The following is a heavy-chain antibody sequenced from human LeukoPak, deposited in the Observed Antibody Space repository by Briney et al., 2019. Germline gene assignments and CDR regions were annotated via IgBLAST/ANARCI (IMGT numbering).Heavy chain of an antibody. Sequence: SETLSLTCTASGGSISSYYWSWIRQPPGKGLEWIGYIYHSGSTYYNPSLKSRVTISVDRSKNQFSLKLSSVTAADTAVYYCARRDGYCSGGSCYSDWYFDLWGRGTLVTVSS. CDR1: GGSISSYY. V-gene: IGHV4-59*12. CDR3: ARRDGYCSGGSCYSDWYFDL. J-gene: IGHJ2*01. D-gene: IGHD2-15*01. CDR2: IYHSGST.